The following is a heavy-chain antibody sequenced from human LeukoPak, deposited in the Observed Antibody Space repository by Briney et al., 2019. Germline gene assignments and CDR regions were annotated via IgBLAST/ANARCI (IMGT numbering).Heavy chain of an antibody. CDR1: GYSFTSCG. CDR3: ARDGEYSSSWYS. Sequence: GESLKISCKGSGYSFTSCGISWVRQAPGQGLEWMGWISAYNGNTNYAQKLQGRVTMTTDTSTSTAYMELRSLRSDDTAVYYCARDGEYSSSWYSWGQGTLVTVSS. V-gene: IGHV1-18*01. CDR2: ISAYNGNT. D-gene: IGHD6-13*01. J-gene: IGHJ4*02.